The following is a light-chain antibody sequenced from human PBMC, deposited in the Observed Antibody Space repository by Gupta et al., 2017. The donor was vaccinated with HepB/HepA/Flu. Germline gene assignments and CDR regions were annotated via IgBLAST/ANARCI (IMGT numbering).Light chain of an antibody. CDR3: QQDYDTPIT. CDR2: RAS. CDR1: QNILYSNNKDF. V-gene: IGKV4-1*01. Sequence: DIVMTQSPDSLDVSLGARATINCKSSQNILYSNNKDFLAWYQQNPAHPPMLLVSRASTRESGVRVSFSGSGTGLNFTLTIMNLQAEEVAVYYCQQDYDTPITFGQGTRLEIK. J-gene: IGKJ5*01.